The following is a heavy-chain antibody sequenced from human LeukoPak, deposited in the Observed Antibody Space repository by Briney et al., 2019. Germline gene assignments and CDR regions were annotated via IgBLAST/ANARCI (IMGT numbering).Heavy chain of an antibody. D-gene: IGHD2/OR15-2a*01. J-gene: IGHJ4*02. CDR2: ISDSGGST. CDR1: GFTFSSYA. V-gene: IGHV3-23*01. CDR3: AKDLTTLTTFFDY. Sequence: GGSLRLSCAASGFTFSSYAMSWVRQAPGKGLEWVSAISDSGGSTYYADSVKGRFTISSDNPKNTLYLQMNSLRAEDTAVYYCAKDLTTLTTFFDYWGQGTLVTVSS.